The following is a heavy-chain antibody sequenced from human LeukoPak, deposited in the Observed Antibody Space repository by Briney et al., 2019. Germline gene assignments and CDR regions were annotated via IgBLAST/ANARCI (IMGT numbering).Heavy chain of an antibody. J-gene: IGHJ4*02. CDR1: GFTFSSYA. CDR3: AKDLSPYDSSGYYLGY. D-gene: IGHD3-22*01. V-gene: IGHV3-23*01. Sequence: GGSLRLSCAASGFTFSSYAMSWVRQAPGKGLEWVSAISGSGGSTYYADSVKGRFTISRDNSKNTLYLQMNSLRAEDTAVYYCAKDLSPYDSSGYYLGYWGQGTLVTVSS. CDR2: ISGSGGST.